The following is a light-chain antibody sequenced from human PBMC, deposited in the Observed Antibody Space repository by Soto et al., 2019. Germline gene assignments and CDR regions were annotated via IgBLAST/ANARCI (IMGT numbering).Light chain of an antibody. CDR1: SSDVGGYNY. CDR3: CSYAGSYSYV. J-gene: IGLJ1*01. Sequence: QSALTQPRSVSGSPGQSITSSCTGTSSDVGGYNYVSWYQQHPGKAPKLMIYDVTKRPSGVPDRFSGSKSGNTASLTISGLQAEDEADYCCCSYAGSYSYVFGTGTKVT. CDR2: DVT. V-gene: IGLV2-11*01.